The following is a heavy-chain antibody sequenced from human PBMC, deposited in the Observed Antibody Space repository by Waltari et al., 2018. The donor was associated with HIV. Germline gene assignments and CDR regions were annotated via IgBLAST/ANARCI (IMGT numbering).Heavy chain of an antibody. CDR3: ARRGGATVTSYYYYGLDV. CDR2: IFSSGNP. V-gene: IGHV4-39*02. CDR1: GTSIPHDIHY. J-gene: IGHJ6*02. Sequence: QVQLQESGPGLVKPSETLSLTCTVSGTSIPHDIHYWAWVRQPPGKGLECMGNIFSSGNPYYNPSLKSRVTISIDTSKKHFSLKLTSVTAADTAVYYGARRGGATVTSYYYYGLDVWGQGTTVTVSS. D-gene: IGHD4-17*01.